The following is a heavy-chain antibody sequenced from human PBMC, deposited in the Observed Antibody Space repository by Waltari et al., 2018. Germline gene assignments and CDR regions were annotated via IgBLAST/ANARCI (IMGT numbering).Heavy chain of an antibody. CDR2: IIPIVGTA. V-gene: IGHV1-69*04. CDR1: GGTFSSYA. D-gene: IGHD3-10*01. Sequence: QVQLVQSGAEVKKPGSSVKVSCKASGGTFSSYAISWVRQAPGQGLEWMGRIIPIVGTANYAQKCQGRVTITADKSTSTAYMELSSLRSEDTAVYYCAREVLWFGELLSVYYFDYWGQGTLVTVSS. J-gene: IGHJ4*02. CDR3: AREVLWFGELLSVYYFDY.